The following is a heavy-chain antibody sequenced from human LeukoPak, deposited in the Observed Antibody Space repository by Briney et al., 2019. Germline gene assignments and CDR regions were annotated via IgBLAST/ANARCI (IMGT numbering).Heavy chain of an antibody. Sequence: GASVKVSCKASGYTFTSYAMHWVRQAPGQRLEWMGWINAGNGNTKYSQKFQGRVTITRDTSASTAYMELSSLRSEDTAVYYCARARSTVTSGRAEYFQHWGQGTLVTVSS. J-gene: IGHJ1*01. CDR2: INAGNGNT. CDR1: GYTFTSYA. V-gene: IGHV1-3*01. CDR3: ARARSTVTSGRAEYFQH. D-gene: IGHD4-17*01.